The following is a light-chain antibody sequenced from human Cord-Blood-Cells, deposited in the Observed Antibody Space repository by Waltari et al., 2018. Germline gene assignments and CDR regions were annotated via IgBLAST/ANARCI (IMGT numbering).Light chain of an antibody. CDR1: SSDVGGYHY. CDR2: DVS. J-gene: IGLJ1*01. V-gene: IGLV2-14*03. Sequence: QSALTPPASVSGSPGQSIVISCTGPSSDVGGYHYGSWYQQHPGKAPKLMIYDVSKRPSGVSNRFSGSKSGNTASLTISGLQAEDEADNYCSSYTSSSTGVFGTGTKVTVL. CDR3: SSYTSSSTGV.